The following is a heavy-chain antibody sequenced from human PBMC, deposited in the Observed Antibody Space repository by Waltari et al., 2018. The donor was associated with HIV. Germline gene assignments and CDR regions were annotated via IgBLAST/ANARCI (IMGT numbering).Heavy chain of an antibody. D-gene: IGHD6-6*01. V-gene: IGHV5-51*03. Sequence: EVQLVQSGAEVKKPGESLKISCKGSGYSFTSYWIGWVRQMPGKGLEWMGIIYPGDADTRYSPSFQGQVTMTRDTSISTAYMELSRLRSDDTAVYYCATALYSSSSAGSIDYWGQGTLVTVSS. CDR2: IYPGDADT. J-gene: IGHJ4*02. CDR3: ATALYSSSSAGSIDY. CDR1: GYSFTSYW.